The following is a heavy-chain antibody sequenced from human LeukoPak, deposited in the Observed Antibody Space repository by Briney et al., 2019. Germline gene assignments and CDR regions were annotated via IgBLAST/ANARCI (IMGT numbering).Heavy chain of an antibody. Sequence: GGSLRLSCEASGFTFNNYAMSWVRQAPGKGLEWVSAISGSGGSTYYADSVKGRFTISRDNAKNTLYLQLNSLRAEDTAVYYCARDRLEQQLVLSNWFDPWGQGTLVTVSS. J-gene: IGHJ5*02. V-gene: IGHV3-23*01. CDR3: ARDRLEQQLVLSNWFDP. CDR2: ISGSGGST. D-gene: IGHD6-13*01. CDR1: GFTFNNYA.